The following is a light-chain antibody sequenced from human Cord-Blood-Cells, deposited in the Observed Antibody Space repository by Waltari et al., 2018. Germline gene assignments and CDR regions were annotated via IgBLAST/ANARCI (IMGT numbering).Light chain of an antibody. CDR3: QAWDSSTVV. J-gene: IGLJ2*01. V-gene: IGLV3-1*01. CDR1: KLGAKY. CDR2: QDS. Sequence: SYELTQPPSVSVSPGQTASLTCSGDKLGAKYAFWYQQNPGQSPVLVIYQDSKRPSGIPERFSGSNSGNTATLTISGTQAMDEADYYCQAWDSSTVVFGGGTKLTVL.